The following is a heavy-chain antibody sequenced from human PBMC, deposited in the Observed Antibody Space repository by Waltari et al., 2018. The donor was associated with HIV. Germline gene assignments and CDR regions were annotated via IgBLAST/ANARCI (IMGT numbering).Heavy chain of an antibody. CDR3: ARDRALLRLGELSPGAFDI. CDR2: IYYSGST. J-gene: IGHJ3*02. Sequence: QLQLQESGPGLVKPSETLSLTCPVSGGSISRSSYYWGWIRQPPGKGREWIGSIYYSGSTYYNPSLKSRVTISVDTSKNQFSLKLSSVTAADTAVYYCARDRALLRLGELSPGAFDIWGQGTMVTVSS. D-gene: IGHD3-16*02. CDR1: GGSISRSSYY. V-gene: IGHV4-39*07.